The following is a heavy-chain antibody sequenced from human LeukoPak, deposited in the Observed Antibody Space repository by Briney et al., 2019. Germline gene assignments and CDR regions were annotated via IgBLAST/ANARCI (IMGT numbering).Heavy chain of an antibody. CDR1: GFTFSSYS. D-gene: IGHD3-10*01. J-gene: IGHJ5*02. CDR2: ISSSSSYI. Sequence: PGGSLRLSCAASGFTFSSYSMNWVRQAPGKGLEWVSSISSSSSYIYYADSVKGRFTISRDNAKNSLYLQMNSLRAEDTGVYYCAPTGFGELFPWGQGTLVTVSS. V-gene: IGHV3-21*01. CDR3: APTGFGELFP.